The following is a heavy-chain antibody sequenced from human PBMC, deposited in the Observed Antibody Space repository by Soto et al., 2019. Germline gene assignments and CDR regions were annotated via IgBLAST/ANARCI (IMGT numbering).Heavy chain of an antibody. J-gene: IGHJ5*02. V-gene: IGHV1-8*01. CDR2: LNPNSGDT. CDR1: GYTFTTYD. Sequence: QVQLVQSGAEVKKPGASVKVSCQASGYTFTTYDIIWVRQATGQELEWMGWLNPNSGDTGYAQKVQGRVIMTGRTSINTAYMELSSLRAEDTAVYYCARGRDSAFWGGLNWLDPWCQGTLVTVSS. CDR3: ARGRDSAFWGGLNWLDP. D-gene: IGHD3-3*01.